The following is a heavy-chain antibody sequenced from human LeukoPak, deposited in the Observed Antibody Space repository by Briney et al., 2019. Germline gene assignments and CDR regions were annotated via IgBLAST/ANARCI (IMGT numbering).Heavy chain of an antibody. CDR3: ATAGERLDYVWGSYRFDY. J-gene: IGHJ4*02. CDR1: GGSISSYS. Sequence: SETLSLTCTVSGGSISSYSWNWIRQPPGRGLEWIGFMYYRGSTNLNPSLRSRVTMSVDTSKNQFSLKLSSVTAADTAVYYCATAGERLDYVWGSYRFDYWGQGTLVTVSS. D-gene: IGHD3-16*02. CDR2: MYYRGST. V-gene: IGHV4-59*12.